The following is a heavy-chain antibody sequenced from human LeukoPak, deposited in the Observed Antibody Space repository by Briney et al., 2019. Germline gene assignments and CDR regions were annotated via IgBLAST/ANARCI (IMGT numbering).Heavy chain of an antibody. J-gene: IGHJ4*02. V-gene: IGHV1-2*02. D-gene: IGHD4-17*01. CDR1: GYSFSDNY. CDR3: AREVYGDSSFDY. CDR2: INPNSGDT. Sequence: ASVKVSCKTSGYSFSDNYMHWVRQAPGQGLEWMGWINPNSGDTNYAQKFQGRVTMTRDASISTVYLELSRLRSDDTPVYYCAREVYGDSSFDYWGQGTLATVSS.